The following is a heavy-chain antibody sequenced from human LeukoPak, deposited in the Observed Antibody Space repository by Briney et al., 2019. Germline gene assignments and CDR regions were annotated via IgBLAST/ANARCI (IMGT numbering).Heavy chain of an antibody. CDR1: GYTFTGYY. D-gene: IGHD6-13*01. V-gene: IGHV1-2*02. Sequence: ASVKVSCKASGYTFTGYYMHWVRQAPGQGLEWMGWINPNSGGTNYAQKFQGRVTMTRDTSISTAYMELSRLRSDDTAVYYCARDRSSWYHYFDYWGQGNLVTVSS. J-gene: IGHJ4*02. CDR3: ARDRSSWYHYFDY. CDR2: INPNSGGT.